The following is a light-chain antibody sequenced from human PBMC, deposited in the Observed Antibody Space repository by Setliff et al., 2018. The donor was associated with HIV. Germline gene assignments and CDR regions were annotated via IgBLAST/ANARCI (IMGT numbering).Light chain of an antibody. V-gene: IGLV2-14*01. CDR3: SSYTSSSTDV. CDR2: DVS. J-gene: IGLJ1*01. Sequence: QSALTQPASVSGSPGQSITISCTGTSNDVGAYNTVYWYQQHPGEAPKLMIYDVSTRPSGVSNRFSGSKSGNTASLTTSGLQTEDEADYYCSSYTSSSTDVFGTGTKVTVL. CDR1: SNDVGAYNT.